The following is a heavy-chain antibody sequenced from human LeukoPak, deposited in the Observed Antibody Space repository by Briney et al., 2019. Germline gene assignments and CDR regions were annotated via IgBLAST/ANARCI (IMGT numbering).Heavy chain of an antibody. CDR2: ISAYNGNT. CDR3: ARAFSPTYYYDSSGYYLDY. V-gene: IGHV1-18*01. CDR1: GYTFTSYG. J-gene: IGHJ4*02. D-gene: IGHD3-22*01. Sequence: ASVKVACKVSGYTFTSYGISWVRQAPGQGLEWMGWISAYNGNTNYAQKLQGRVTMTTDTSTSTAYMELRSLRSDDTAVYYCARAFSPTYYYDSSGYYLDYWGQGTLVTVSS.